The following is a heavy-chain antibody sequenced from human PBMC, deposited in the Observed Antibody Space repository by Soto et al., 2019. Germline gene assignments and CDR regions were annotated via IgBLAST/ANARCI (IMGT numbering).Heavy chain of an antibody. CDR1: GFSFSDSD. Sequence: LSLSCTASGFSFSDSDMIWVRQAPGNGLEWVSTIGAARDPYYTGSVKNRFTIYRENARNSMFIHMNRVTVGDAAVYYCAGAYTGRLPRPADYYYALDVWGQGIMVTVSS. CDR2: IGAARDP. J-gene: IGHJ6*02. D-gene: IGHD2-15*01. CDR3: AGAYTGRLPRPADYYYALDV. V-gene: IGHV3-13*05.